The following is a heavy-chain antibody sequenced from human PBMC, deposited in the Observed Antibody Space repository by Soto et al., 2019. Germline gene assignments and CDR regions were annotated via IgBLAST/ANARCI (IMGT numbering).Heavy chain of an antibody. CDR1: GYTFTSYA. CDR3: ARSGWYCYYYGMGV. V-gene: IGHV1-3*01. J-gene: IGHJ6*02. Sequence: ASVTVSCKASGYTFTSYAMHWVRQAPGQRLEWMGWINAGNGNTKYSQKFQGRVTITRDTSASTAYMELSSLRSEDTAVYYCARSGWYCYYYGMGVWGQGTTVTVSS. D-gene: IGHD6-19*01. CDR2: INAGNGNT.